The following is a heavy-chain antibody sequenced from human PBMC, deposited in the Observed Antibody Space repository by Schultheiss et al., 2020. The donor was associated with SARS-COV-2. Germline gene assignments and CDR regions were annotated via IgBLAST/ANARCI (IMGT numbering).Heavy chain of an antibody. CDR1: GGSISSGGYY. D-gene: IGHD1-7*01. J-gene: IGHJ4*02. CDR2: IYYSGST. V-gene: IGHV4-31*03. Sequence: SETLSLTCTVSGGSISSGGYYWSWIRQHPGKGLEWIGYIYYSGSTYYNPSLKSRVTISVDTSKNQFSLKLSSVTAADTAVYYCTTDLPNNWNLGGVFDYWGQGTLVTVSS. CDR3: TTDLPNNWNLGGVFDY.